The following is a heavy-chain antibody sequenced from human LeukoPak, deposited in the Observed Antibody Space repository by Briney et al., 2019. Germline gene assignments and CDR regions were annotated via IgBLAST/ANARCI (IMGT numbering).Heavy chain of an antibody. CDR1: GYTFTGYY. CDR2: INPNSGGT. CDR3: ARDSSGYDPFDY. V-gene: IGHV1-2*02. J-gene: IGHJ4*02. Sequence: ASVKVSCKASGYTFTGYYMHWVRQAPGQGLGWMGWINPNSGGTNYAQKFQGRVTMTRDTSISTAYMELSRLRSDDTAVYYCARDSSGYDPFDYWGQGTLVTVSS. D-gene: IGHD3-22*01.